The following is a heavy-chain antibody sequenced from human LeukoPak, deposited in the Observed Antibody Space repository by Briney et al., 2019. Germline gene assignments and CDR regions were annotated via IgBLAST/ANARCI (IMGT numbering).Heavy chain of an antibody. CDR2: IYSGGST. J-gene: IGHJ4*02. CDR3: AREGRYGDYEGY. Sequence: PSETLSLTCTVSGASLNSYYWSWIRQPAGKGLEWIGRIYSGGSTNYNPSLKSRVTLSVDTSKNQFSLRLSSLTVADTAVYYCAREGRYGDYEGYWGQGTLVTVSS. CDR1: GASLNSYY. V-gene: IGHV4-4*07. D-gene: IGHD4-17*01.